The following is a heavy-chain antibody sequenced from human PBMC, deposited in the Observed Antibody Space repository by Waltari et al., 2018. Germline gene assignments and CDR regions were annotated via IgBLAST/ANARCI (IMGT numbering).Heavy chain of an antibody. CDR1: GGSITTYY. J-gene: IGHJ4*02. V-gene: IGHV4-59*01. CDR2: MFDNGSP. D-gene: IGHD6-19*01. Sequence: QVQLQESGPGLVKPSETLSLTCTVSGGSITTYYWHWIRQPPGRGLEWIGYMFDNGSPNYTHSLRSRVTRSKDTSKTQTSLNLSFVTTADTAIYYCTRDNRAVVYFDLWDQGTLVTVSS. CDR3: TRDNRAVVYFDL.